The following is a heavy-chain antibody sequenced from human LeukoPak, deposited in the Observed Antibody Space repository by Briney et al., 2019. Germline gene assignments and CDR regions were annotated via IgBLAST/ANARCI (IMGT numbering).Heavy chain of an antibody. CDR1: GFTFSSFA. Sequence: GGSLRLSCAASGFTFSSFAMHWVRQAPGKGLEYVSAISSSGGSTYYADFVTGRFTISRDNSKNTLYLQMGSLRAEDMAVYYCARVAVMNGFDLWGQGTMVAVSS. D-gene: IGHD2-15*01. CDR2: ISSSGGST. J-gene: IGHJ3*01. CDR3: ARVAVMNGFDL. V-gene: IGHV3-64*02.